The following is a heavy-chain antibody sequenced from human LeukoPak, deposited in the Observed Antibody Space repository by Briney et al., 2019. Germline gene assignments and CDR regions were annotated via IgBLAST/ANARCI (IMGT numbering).Heavy chain of an antibody. D-gene: IGHD3-9*01. V-gene: IGHV4-61*10. CDR1: GDSIGSGRYY. CDR3: ARVRLRYFDWLSSYYFDY. CDR2: INHSGST. Sequence: KSSETLSLTCTVSGDSIGSGRYYWTWIRQPAGKGLEWIGEINHSGSTNYNPSLKSRVTISVDTSKNQFSLKLSSVTAADTAVYYCARVRLRYFDWLSSYYFDYWGQGTLVTVSS. J-gene: IGHJ4*02.